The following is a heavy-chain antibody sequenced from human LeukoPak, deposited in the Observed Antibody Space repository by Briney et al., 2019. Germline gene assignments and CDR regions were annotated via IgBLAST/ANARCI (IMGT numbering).Heavy chain of an antibody. CDR2: IYYSGST. J-gene: IGHJ4*02. V-gene: IGHV4-39*07. D-gene: IGHD3-22*01. Sequence: SETLSLTCTVSGGSISSSSYYWGWIRQPPGLGLEWIGSIYYSGSTYYNPSLKSRVTISVDTSKNQFSLKLSSVTAADTAVYYCAREFSDSSGYYHYWGQGTLVTVSS. CDR3: AREFSDSSGYYHY. CDR1: GGSISSSSYY.